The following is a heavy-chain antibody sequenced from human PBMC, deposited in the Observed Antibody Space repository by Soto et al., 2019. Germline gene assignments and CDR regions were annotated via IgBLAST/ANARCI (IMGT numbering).Heavy chain of an antibody. V-gene: IGHV1-69*01. CDR1: GGTFVSSA. CDR3: AKKNPHGDSNKAWLDP. Sequence: QVQLLQSGAELREPGSSVRISCTPSGGTFVSSAFDWVRQAPGGKLEWMGGIIPILRSTKYAEKFLGRLTIRADDSSRTAYLELSSLTFDDTAVYFCAKKNPHGDSNKAWLDPWGQGTLVTVST. D-gene: IGHD2-8*01. CDR2: IIPILRST. J-gene: IGHJ5*02.